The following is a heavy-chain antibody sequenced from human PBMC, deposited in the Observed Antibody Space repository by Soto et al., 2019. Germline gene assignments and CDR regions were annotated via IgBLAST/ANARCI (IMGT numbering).Heavy chain of an antibody. CDR1: GFTFSSYS. Sequence: GGSLRLSCAASGFTFSSYSMNWVRQAPGKGLEWVSYISSSSSTIYYADSVKGRFTISRDNAKNSLYLQMNSLRDEDTAVYYCARDDYYDTSGYLTLFEYRGQGTLVTVSS. V-gene: IGHV3-48*02. CDR2: ISSSSSTI. J-gene: IGHJ4*02. CDR3: ARDDYYDTSGYLTLFEY. D-gene: IGHD3-22*01.